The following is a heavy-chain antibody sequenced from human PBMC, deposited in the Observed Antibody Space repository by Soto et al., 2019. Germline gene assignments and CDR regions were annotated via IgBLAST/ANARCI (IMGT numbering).Heavy chain of an antibody. V-gene: IGHV4-59*01. CDR2: VYISGST. Sequence: SETLSLTCTISGGSISSYYWSWIRLTPGKGLEWIGDVYISGSTNYNPSLKSRVLISIDTSRNQFSLMLNSVTAAYTAVYYCTRGLGIGHRAYGQRNVRGQGKTVTVSS. D-gene: IGHD6-25*01. J-gene: IGHJ6*02. CDR1: GGSISSYY. CDR3: TRGLGIGHRAYGQRNV.